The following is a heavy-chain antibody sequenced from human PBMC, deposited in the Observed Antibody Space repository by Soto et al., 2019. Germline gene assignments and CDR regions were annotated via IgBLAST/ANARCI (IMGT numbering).Heavy chain of an antibody. J-gene: IGHJ4*02. D-gene: IGHD3-9*01. CDR1: GFTFSSYA. CDR2: ISCDGSNK. V-gene: IGHV3-30-3*01. CDR3: ARDNFLTNFDWLFGIDY. Sequence: GGSLRLSCAASGFTFSSYAMHWVRQAPGKGLEWVAVISCDGSNKYYADSVKGRFTISRDNSKNTLYLQMNSLRAEDTAVYYCARDNFLTNFDWLFGIDYWGQGTLVTVSS.